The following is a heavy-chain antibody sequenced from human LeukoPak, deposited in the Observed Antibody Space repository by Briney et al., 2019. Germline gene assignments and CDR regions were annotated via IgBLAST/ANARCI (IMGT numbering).Heavy chain of an antibody. CDR2: IDDSGIT. Sequence: ETLSLTCTGSGGSISSSRYSWGWMRQPPGQGREGIRSIDDSGITYFIPSLKRRIIIAVDTTKNQFSLKLNSVTAADPAVYYCARHVRKRGIAAARSPGWFGHWGQGTLVTVSS. J-gene: IGHJ5*02. CDR1: GGSISSSRYS. V-gene: IGHV4-39*01. CDR3: ARHVRKRGIAAARSPGWFGH. D-gene: IGHD6-25*01.